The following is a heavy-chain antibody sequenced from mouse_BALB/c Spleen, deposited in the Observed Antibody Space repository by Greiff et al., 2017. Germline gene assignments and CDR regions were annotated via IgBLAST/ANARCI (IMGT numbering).Heavy chain of an antibody. CDR2: ILPGSGST. V-gene: IGHV1-9*01. Sequence: QVQLQQSGAELMKPGASVKISCKATGYTFSSYWIEWVKQRPGHGLEWIGEILPGSGSTNYNEKFKGKATFTADTSSNTAYMQLSSLTSEDSAVYYCARHGSSYYYAMDYWGQGTSVTVSS. CDR1: GYTFSSYW. CDR3: ARHGSSYYYAMDY. J-gene: IGHJ4*01. D-gene: IGHD1-1*01.